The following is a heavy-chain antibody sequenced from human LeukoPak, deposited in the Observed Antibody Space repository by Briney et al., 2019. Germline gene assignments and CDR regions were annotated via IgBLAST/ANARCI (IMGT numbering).Heavy chain of an antibody. CDR3: ARQVGATIYFEY. V-gene: IGHV5-51*01. J-gene: IGHJ4*02. Sequence: GESLKISCKCSGYSSTSYSIGWLRQMPGKGLEWMGIIYPGDSDTRYSPSFQGQVTISADKSISTAYLQWSSLKASDTAMYYCARQVGATIYFEYWGQGTLVTVSS. CDR2: IYPGDSDT. D-gene: IGHD1-26*01. CDR1: GYSSTSYS.